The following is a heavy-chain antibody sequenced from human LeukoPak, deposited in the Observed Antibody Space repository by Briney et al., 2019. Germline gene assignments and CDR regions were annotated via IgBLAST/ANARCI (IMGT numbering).Heavy chain of an antibody. CDR2: INDRGRT. J-gene: IGHJ4*02. V-gene: IGHV4-34*01. CDR3: ARDPTTVITLPYYFDF. CDR1: GGSFSGYH. Sequence: SETLSLTCAVHGGSFSGYHWNWIRQSPGEGLEWIGEINDRGRTNYNPSLKSRVTLSVDTSNKQFSLKLSAVTAADTAVYYCARDPTTVITLPYYFDFWGQGTLVTVSS. D-gene: IGHD4-17*01.